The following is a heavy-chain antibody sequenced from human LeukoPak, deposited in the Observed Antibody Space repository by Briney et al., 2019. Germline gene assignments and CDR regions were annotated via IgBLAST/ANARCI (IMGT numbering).Heavy chain of an antibody. V-gene: IGHV1-18*01. J-gene: IGHJ4*02. D-gene: IGHD3-16*01. CDR2: ISAYNGNT. CDR1: GYTFTSYG. Sequence: ASVKVSCKASGYTFTSYGISWVRQAPGQGPEWMGWISAYNGNTNYAQKLQGRVTMTTDTSTSTAYMELRSLRSDDTAVYYCARVIYYDYVWGSYSYFDYWGQGTLVTVSS. CDR3: ARVIYYDYVWGSYSYFDY.